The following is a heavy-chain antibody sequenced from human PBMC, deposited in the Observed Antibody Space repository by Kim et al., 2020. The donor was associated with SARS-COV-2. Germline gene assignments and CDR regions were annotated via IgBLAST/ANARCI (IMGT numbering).Heavy chain of an antibody. CDR1: GYTFSNYG. V-gene: IGHV1-3*01. CDR2: IKVDNGKA. D-gene: IGHD3-16*01. CDR3: AREDSKQGFGTSSFDI. J-gene: IGHJ3*02. Sequence: ASVKVSCKASGYTFSNYGIHWLRQAPGQTLEGMGWIKVDNGKANYAQNFQGRVTITRDTFATTAYMGLTSLTSEDTAVYYCAREDSKQGFGTSSFDIWGQGTMVTVSS.